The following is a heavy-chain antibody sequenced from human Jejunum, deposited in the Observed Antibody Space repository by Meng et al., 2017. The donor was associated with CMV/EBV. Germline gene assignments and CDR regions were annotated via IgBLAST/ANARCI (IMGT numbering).Heavy chain of an antibody. CDR2: ISFNGGNQ. D-gene: IGHD3-22*01. V-gene: IGHV3-30*01. J-gene: IGHJ4*02. CDR1: GFSFSTSA. Sequence: GFSFSTSAIHWVRQTPGKGLQWVSVISFNGGNQYYADSVKGRFTTSRDNSKNTVYLQMNSLRVEDTAVYHCARDFYDSTGRNGDYWGQGTLVTVSS. CDR3: ARDFYDSTGRNGDY.